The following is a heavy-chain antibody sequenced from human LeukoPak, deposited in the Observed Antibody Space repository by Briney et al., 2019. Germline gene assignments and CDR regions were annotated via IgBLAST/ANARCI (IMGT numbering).Heavy chain of an antibody. Sequence: GESLKISCKGSGYRFTNHYIAWVRQMPGKGLEWMGIIHPGDSEARYRPSFQGQVTMSVDKSITTAYLQWNNLKPSDTATYYCARDRGTNFLDYWGQGTPVTV. CDR3: ARDRGTNFLDY. CDR2: IHPGDSEA. D-gene: IGHD1/OR15-1a*01. J-gene: IGHJ4*02. V-gene: IGHV5-51*01. CDR1: GYRFTNHY.